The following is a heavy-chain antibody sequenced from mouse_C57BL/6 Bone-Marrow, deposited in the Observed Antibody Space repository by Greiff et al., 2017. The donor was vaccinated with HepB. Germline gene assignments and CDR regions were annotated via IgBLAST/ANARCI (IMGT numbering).Heavy chain of an antibody. CDR1: GYTFTSYT. V-gene: IGHV1-4*01. Sequence: VQLVESGAELARPGASVKMSCKASGYTFTSYTMHWVKQRPGQGLEWIGYINPSSGYTKYNQKFKDKATLTADKSSSTAYMQLSSLTSEDSAVYYCARYLGGPYYFDYWGQGTTLTVSS. CDR3: ARYLGGPYYFDY. D-gene: IGHD3-3*01. CDR2: INPSSGYT. J-gene: IGHJ2*01.